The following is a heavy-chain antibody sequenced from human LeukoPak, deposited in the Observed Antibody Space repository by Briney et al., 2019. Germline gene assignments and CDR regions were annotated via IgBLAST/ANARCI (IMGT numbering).Heavy chain of an antibody. CDR1: GGSISSRSYY. V-gene: IGHV4-39*01. Sequence: SETLSLTCTVSGGSISSRSYYWGWIRQPPGKGLAWIGSIYYSGSTYYNPSLKSRVTISVDTSKNHFSLKLSSVTAADTAVYYCARWADSSGYYFDYWGQGTLVTVSS. CDR3: ARWADSSGYYFDY. D-gene: IGHD3-22*01. J-gene: IGHJ4*02. CDR2: IYYSGST.